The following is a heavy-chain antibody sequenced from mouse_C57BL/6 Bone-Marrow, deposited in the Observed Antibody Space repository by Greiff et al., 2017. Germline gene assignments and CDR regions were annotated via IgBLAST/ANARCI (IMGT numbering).Heavy chain of an antibody. V-gene: IGHV1-72*01. Sequence: QVQLQQPGAELVKPGASVKLSCTASGYTFPSYWMPWVKQRPGRSLEWIGRIDPNSGGTKYNEQFKSKTTLTVDKPSSTAYRQLSSVTSEDSAFYYCARGGHFDYWGQGTTLTVSS. J-gene: IGHJ2*01. CDR3: ARGGHFDY. CDR1: GYTFPSYW. CDR2: IDPNSGGT.